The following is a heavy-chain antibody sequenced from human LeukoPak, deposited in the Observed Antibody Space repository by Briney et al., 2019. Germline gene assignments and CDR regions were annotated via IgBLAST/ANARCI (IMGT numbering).Heavy chain of an antibody. CDR1: GGSISSYY. J-gene: IGHJ6*02. Sequence: PSETLSLTCTVSGGSISSYYWSWIRQPPGKGLEWIGYIYHSGSTYYNPSLKSRVTISVDRSKNQFSLKLSSVTAADTAVYYCARLRISSGYYPYYYYYGMDVWGQGTTVTVSS. D-gene: IGHD3-22*01. CDR2: IYHSGST. V-gene: IGHV4-59*12. CDR3: ARLRISSGYYPYYYYYGMDV.